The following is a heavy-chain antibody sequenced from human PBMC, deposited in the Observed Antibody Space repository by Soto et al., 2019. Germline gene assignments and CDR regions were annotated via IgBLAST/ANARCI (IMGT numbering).Heavy chain of an antibody. CDR1: GYTFTSYA. D-gene: IGHD3-10*01. CDR3: ARGGELLWFGERDRNAFDY. Sequence: QVQLVQSGAEVKKPGASVKVSCKASGYTFTSYAMHWVRQAPGQRLEWMGWINAGNGNTKYSQKFQGRVTFTRDTSASTAYMELSSLRSEDTAVYYCARGGELLWFGERDRNAFDYWGQGTLVTVSS. V-gene: IGHV1-3*01. J-gene: IGHJ4*02. CDR2: INAGNGNT.